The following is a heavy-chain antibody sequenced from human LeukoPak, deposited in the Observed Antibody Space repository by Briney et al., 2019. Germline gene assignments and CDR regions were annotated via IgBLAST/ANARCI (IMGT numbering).Heavy chain of an antibody. Sequence: PGGSLRLSCAASGFTVSSNYMSWVRQAPGKGLEWVSVIYSGGSTYYADSVKGRFTISRDNSKNTLYLQMNSLRAEDTAVYYCARSGITGTTVLVPFDYWGQGTLVTVSS. V-gene: IGHV3-53*01. D-gene: IGHD1-20*01. CDR3: ARSGITGTTVLVPFDY. CDR1: GFTVSSNY. J-gene: IGHJ4*02. CDR2: IYSGGST.